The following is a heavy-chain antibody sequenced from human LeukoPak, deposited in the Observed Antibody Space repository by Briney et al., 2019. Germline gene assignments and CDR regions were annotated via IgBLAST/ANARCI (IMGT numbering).Heavy chain of an antibody. J-gene: IGHJ4*02. V-gene: IGHV4-34*01. CDR1: GGSFTGYY. CDR2: IYHSGST. Sequence: SETLSHTPAVYGGSFTGYYGRWVRQPPGKGLEWIGEIYHSGSTNYNPSLKSRVTISVDKSKNQFSLRLSSVTAAGTAVYYCASRIAALLPWAHGGQGTLVTVSS. CDR3: ASRIAALLPWAH. D-gene: IGHD6-13*01.